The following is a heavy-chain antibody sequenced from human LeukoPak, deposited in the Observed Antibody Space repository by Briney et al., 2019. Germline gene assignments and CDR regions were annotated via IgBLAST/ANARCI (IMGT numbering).Heavy chain of an antibody. CDR1: GFTFSSYA. D-gene: IGHD6-6*01. V-gene: IGHV3-23*01. Sequence: GGSLRLSCAASGFTFSSYAMSWVRQAPGKGLEWVSAISGSGGSTYYADSVKGRFTISRDDSKNTLYLQMNSLRAEDTAVYYCAKDIAARPDFWFDPWGQGTLVTVSS. CDR2: ISGSGGST. J-gene: IGHJ5*02. CDR3: AKDIAARPDFWFDP.